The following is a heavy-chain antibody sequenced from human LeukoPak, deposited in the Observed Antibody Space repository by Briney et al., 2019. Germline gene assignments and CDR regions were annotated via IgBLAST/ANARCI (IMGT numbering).Heavy chain of an antibody. CDR3: ARDGTKYCGGDCYSGY. J-gene: IGHJ4*02. CDR1: GYTFTSYA. V-gene: IGHV1-3*01. Sequence: ASVKVSCKASGYTFTSYAMHWVRQAPGQRLEWMGWINAGNGNAKYSQKFQGRVTITRDTSASTAYMELSSLRSEDTAVYYCARDGTKYCGGDCYSGYWGQGTLVTVSS. CDR2: INAGNGNA. D-gene: IGHD2-21*02.